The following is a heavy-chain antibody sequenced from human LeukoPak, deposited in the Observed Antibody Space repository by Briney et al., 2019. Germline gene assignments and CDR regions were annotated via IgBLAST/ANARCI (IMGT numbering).Heavy chain of an antibody. D-gene: IGHD4-17*01. Sequence: GGSLRLSCAASGFTFSSYGMHWVRQAPGKGLEWVAVISYDGSNKYYADSVKGRFTISRDNSKNTLYLQMNSLRAEDTAVHYCAKERTVTTPSFNYWGQGTLVTVSS. CDR3: AKERTVTTPSFNY. J-gene: IGHJ4*02. CDR2: ISYDGSNK. V-gene: IGHV3-30*18. CDR1: GFTFSSYG.